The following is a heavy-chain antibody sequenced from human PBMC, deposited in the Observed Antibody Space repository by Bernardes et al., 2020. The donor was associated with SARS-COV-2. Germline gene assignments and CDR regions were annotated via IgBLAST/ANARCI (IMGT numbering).Heavy chain of an antibody. J-gene: IGHJ5*02. CDR1: GLSITTDNW. CDR2: IHYTGST. CDR3: ARKPPAIAWFDP. D-gene: IGHD2-21*02. Sequence: SETLSLTCAVSGLSITTDNWWGWIRQPPGKGLEWIGYIHYTGSTYYNPSLKSRVTMSLDTPKNQFSLRLRSVTAVDTAVYYCARKPPAIAWFDPWGQGILVTVSS. V-gene: IGHV4-28*01.